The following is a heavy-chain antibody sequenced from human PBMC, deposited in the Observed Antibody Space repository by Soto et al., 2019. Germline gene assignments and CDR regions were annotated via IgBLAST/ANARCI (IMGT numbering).Heavy chain of an antibody. CDR3: XXXXXXXXXXXXXFDL. J-gene: IGHJ2*01. V-gene: IGHV3-30-3*01. CDR1: GFTFSSYX. Sequence: ESGGGVVQPGRSLRLSCAASGFTFSSYXMHXVXQAPGKGLEWVAVISYDGSNKYYADSVKGRFTISRDNSKNTLYLQMNSLRAEDTAVXXXXXXXXXXXXXXXXFDLWGRGTLVTVSS. CDR2: ISYDGSNK.